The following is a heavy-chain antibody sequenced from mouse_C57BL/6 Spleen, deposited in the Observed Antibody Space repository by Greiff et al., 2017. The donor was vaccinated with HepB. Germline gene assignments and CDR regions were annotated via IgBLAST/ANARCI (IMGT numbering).Heavy chain of an antibody. Sequence: QVQLQQSGAELARPGASVKLSCKASGYTFTSYGISWVKQRTGQGLEWIGEIYPRSGNTYYNEKFKGKATLTADKSSSTAYMELRSLTSEDSAVYLCARGDYGSTDWYFDVWGTGTTVTVSS. CDR3: ARGDYGSTDWYFDV. J-gene: IGHJ1*03. D-gene: IGHD1-1*01. V-gene: IGHV1-81*01. CDR1: GYTFTSYG. CDR2: IYPRSGNT.